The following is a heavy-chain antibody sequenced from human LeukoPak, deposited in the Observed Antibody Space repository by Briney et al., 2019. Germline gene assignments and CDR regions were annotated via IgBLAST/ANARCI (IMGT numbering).Heavy chain of an antibody. V-gene: IGHV3-73*01. CDR1: GFTFSGSA. CDR2: IDKEKNSYATAS. Sequence: GGSLKLSCAASGFTFSGSAIHWVRESFGKGLEWIGHIDKEKNSYATASAYAVSVEGRFTVSRDDSKNMAFLQMSGLKTEDTALYFCTRDSGAYNWLDPWGQGTLVTVSS. J-gene: IGHJ5*02. CDR3: TRDSGAYNWLDP. D-gene: IGHD1-26*01.